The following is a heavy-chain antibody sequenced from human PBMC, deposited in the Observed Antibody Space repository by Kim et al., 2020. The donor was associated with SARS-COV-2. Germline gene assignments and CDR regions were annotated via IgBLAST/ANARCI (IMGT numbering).Heavy chain of an antibody. V-gene: IGHV1-8*01. Sequence: ASVKVSCKASGYTFTSYDINWVRQATGQGLEWMGWMNPNSGNTGYAQKFQGRVTMTRNTSISTAYMELSSQRSEDTAVYYCAREVASMVFIVVLPARISYGMDVWGQGTTVTVSS. CDR1: GYTFTSYD. CDR3: AREVASMVFIVVLPARISYGMDV. J-gene: IGHJ6*02. CDR2: MNPNSGNT. D-gene: IGHD2-2*01.